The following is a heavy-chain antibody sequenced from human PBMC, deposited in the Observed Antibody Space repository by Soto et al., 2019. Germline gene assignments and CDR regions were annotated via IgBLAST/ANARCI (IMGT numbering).Heavy chain of an antibody. J-gene: IGHJ4*02. CDR1: GGSISSGGYY. CDR3: ARGLTGTTYDPYFDY. V-gene: IGHV4-31*03. CDR2: IYYSGST. Sequence: QVQLQESGPGLVKPSQTLSLTCTVSGGSISSGGYYWSWIRQHPGKGLEWIGYIYYSGSTYYNPSLKSRVTISGDTSKNQFPLKLSSVTAADTAVYYCARGLTGTTYDPYFDYWGQGTLVTVSS. D-gene: IGHD1-7*01.